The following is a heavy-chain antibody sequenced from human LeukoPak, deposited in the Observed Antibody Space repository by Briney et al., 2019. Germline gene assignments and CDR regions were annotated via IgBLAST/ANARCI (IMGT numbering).Heavy chain of an antibody. CDR1: GFTFTSYW. Sequence: GGSLRLSCAASGFTFTSYWMHWVRHAPGKGLVWLSRINTDGTITSYADSLEGRFTISRDNAKNTVYLQMNSLRTEDTAVYYCARPGVGFDYWGQGALVTVSS. CDR2: INTDGTIT. V-gene: IGHV3-74*01. J-gene: IGHJ4*02. CDR3: ARPGVGFDY.